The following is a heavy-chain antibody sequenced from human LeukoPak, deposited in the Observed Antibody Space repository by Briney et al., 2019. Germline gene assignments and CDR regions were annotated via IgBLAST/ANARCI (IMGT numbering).Heavy chain of an antibody. CDR1: GFTFTSYW. Sequence: GGSLRLSCAASGFTFTSYWMHWVRHAPGKGLVWLSRINTDGTITSYADSLEGRFTISRDNAKNTVYLQMNSLRTEDTAVYYCARPGVGFDYWGQGALVTVSS. CDR2: INTDGTIT. V-gene: IGHV3-74*01. J-gene: IGHJ4*02. CDR3: ARPGVGFDY.